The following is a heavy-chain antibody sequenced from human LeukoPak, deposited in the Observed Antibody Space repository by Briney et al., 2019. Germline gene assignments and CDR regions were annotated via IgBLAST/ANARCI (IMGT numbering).Heavy chain of an antibody. V-gene: IGHV1-8*01. D-gene: IGHD2-2*01. CDR3: ARVVIGYCSSTSCNDAFDI. Sequence: ASVKVSFKGSGYTFTSYDINWVRQATGQGLEWMGWMNPNSGSTGYAQKFQGRVTMTRNTSISTAYMELRSLRSDDTAVYYCARVVIGYCSSTSCNDAFDIWGQGTMVTVSS. CDR1: GYTFTSYD. CDR2: MNPNSGST. J-gene: IGHJ3*02.